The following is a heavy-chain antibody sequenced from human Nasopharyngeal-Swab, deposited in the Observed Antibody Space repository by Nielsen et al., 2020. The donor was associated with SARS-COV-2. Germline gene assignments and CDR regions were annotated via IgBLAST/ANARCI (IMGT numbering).Heavy chain of an antibody. D-gene: IGHD3-22*01. J-gene: IGHJ4*02. V-gene: IGHV3-30-3*01. CDR1: GFTFSRYT. Sequence: GGSLRLSCAASGFTFSRYTMHWVRQAPGKGLEWVAVISYDGSNKYYADSVKGRFTISRDISKNTLYLQMNSLRAEDTAVFYCASTPLDSSGYYHAFHYWGRGTLVTVPS. CDR3: ASTPLDSSGYYHAFHY. CDR2: ISYDGSNK.